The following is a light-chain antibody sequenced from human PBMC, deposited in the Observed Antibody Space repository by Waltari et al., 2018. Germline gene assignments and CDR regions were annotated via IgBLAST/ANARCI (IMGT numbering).Light chain of an antibody. CDR3: GTWDVSLNLL. J-gene: IGLJ2*01. CDR2: DND. CDR1: TSEIGAHF. Sequence: QSVLTQPPSVSAAPGQEVTISCSGSTSEIGAHFVSWYQQLPGTAPKLLIYDNDKRPSGISDRFSASKSGTSATLGITGLQTGDEADYYCGTWDVSLNLLFGGGTRVTVL. V-gene: IGLV1-51*01.